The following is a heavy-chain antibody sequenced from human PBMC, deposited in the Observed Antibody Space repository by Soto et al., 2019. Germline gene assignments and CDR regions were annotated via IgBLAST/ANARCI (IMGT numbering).Heavy chain of an antibody. CDR1: GFTFSSFA. V-gene: IGHV3-23*01. D-gene: IGHD1-26*01. CDR2: VTSSASST. J-gene: IGHJ3*01. CDR3: AKGGAVLLDPFDV. Sequence: GQLLESGGGMVQPGGSLRLSCAASGFTFSSFAMNWVRLPPGRGLKWVAAVTSSASSTHNADSVKGRFTISRDNSKNTLYLQMNSLRADDTAVYYCAKGGAVLLDPFDVWGQGTMVTVSS.